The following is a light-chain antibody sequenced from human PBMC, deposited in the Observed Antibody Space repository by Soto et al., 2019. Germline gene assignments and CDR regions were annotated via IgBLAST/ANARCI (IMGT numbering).Light chain of an antibody. J-gene: IGKJ1*01. V-gene: IGKV2-28*01. CDR1: QSLLQSNGYTY. Sequence: DIVMTHAPVSLTVTPGEPASXSXSSXQSLLQSNGYTYLDWYLQKPGQSPQLLIYMGSTRSFGVPDRFSGSGSGTDFTLKISRVEADDVGVYYCMQTLQTRTFGQGTKVDI. CDR2: MGS. CDR3: MQTLQTRT.